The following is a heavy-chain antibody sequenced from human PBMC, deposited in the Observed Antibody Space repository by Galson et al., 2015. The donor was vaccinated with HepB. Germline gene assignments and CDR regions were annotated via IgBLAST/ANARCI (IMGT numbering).Heavy chain of an antibody. D-gene: IGHD1-26*01. CDR2: INPNSGGT. J-gene: IGHJ6*02. CDR3: AREVEGDSGSRVPRGYGMDV. V-gene: IGHV1-2*06. CDR1: GYTFTGYY. Sequence: SVKVSCKASGYTFTGYYMHWVRQAPGQGLEWMGRINPNSGGTNYAQKFQGRVTMTRDTSISTAYMELSRLRSDDTAVYYCAREVEGDSGSRVPRGYGMDVWGQGATVTVSS.